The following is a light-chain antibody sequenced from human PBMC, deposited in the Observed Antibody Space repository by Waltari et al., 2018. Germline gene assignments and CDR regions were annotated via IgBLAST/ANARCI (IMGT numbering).Light chain of an antibody. CDR1: TNS. Sequence: QSALTQPRSVSGSPGQSVTISCTKTTNSVSWYPQHPGKAPKLIMSFVNKRPSGVPERFSGSKSGNTASLTISGLQAEDEADYYCCSFAGSHAEIFDGGTKLTVL. CDR3: CSFAGSHAEI. V-gene: IGLV2-11*01. CDR2: FVN. J-gene: IGLJ2*01.